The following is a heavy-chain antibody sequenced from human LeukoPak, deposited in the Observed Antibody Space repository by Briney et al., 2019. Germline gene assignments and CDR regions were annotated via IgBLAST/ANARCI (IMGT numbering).Heavy chain of an antibody. V-gene: IGHV4-4*02. D-gene: IGHD5-18*01. CDR2: IYHSGST. CDR3: ARVSGHNYGSFDP. Sequence: SGTLSLTCAVSGGSISSSNWWSWVRQLPGKGLEWIGEIYHSGSTNYNPSLESRVTISVDTSKNQFSLRLSSVTAADTAVYYCARVSGHNYGSFDPWGQGTLVTVSS. J-gene: IGHJ5*02. CDR1: GGSISSSNW.